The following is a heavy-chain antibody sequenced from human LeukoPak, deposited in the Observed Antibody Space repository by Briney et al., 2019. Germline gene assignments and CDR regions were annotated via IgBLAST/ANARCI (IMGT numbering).Heavy chain of an antibody. V-gene: IGHV4-59*01. D-gene: IGHD6-13*01. CDR1: GGSISSYY. CDR2: IYYTGST. Sequence: SETLSLTCTISGGSISSYYWSWIRQPPGKGLEWIGYIYYTGSTNHNPSLKSRVTISVDTSKNQFSLKLSPVTAADTAVYYCASYIAAAGTDYYYYYMDVWGKGTTVTVSS. J-gene: IGHJ6*03. CDR3: ASYIAAAGTDYYYYYMDV.